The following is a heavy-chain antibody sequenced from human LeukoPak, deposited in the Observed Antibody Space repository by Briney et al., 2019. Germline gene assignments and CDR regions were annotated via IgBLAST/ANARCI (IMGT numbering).Heavy chain of an antibody. V-gene: IGHV3-21*01. CDR1: GFTFSSYS. CDR2: ISSSSSYI. CDR3: ARSFLSIAAAATDY. D-gene: IGHD6-13*01. Sequence: PGGSLRLSCAASGFTFSSYSMNWVRQAPGKGLEWVSSISSSSSYIYYADSVKGRFTISRDNAKNSLYLQMNSLRVEDTAVYYCARSFLSIAAAATDYWGQGTLVTVSS. J-gene: IGHJ4*02.